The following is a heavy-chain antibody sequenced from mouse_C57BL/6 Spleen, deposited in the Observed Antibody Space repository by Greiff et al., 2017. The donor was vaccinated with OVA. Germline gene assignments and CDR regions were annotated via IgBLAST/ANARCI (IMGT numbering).Heavy chain of an antibody. D-gene: IGHD2-3*01. Sequence: EVQGVESGGGLVQPTGSLKLSCAASGFTFNTYAMHWVRQAPGKGLEWVARIRSKSSNYATYYADSVKDRFTISRDDSQSMLYLQMNNLKTEDTAMYYCVRASDGYSEDYFDYWGQGTTLTVSS. V-gene: IGHV10-3*01. CDR3: VRASDGYSEDYFDY. J-gene: IGHJ2*01. CDR2: IRSKSSNYAT. CDR1: GFTFNTYA.